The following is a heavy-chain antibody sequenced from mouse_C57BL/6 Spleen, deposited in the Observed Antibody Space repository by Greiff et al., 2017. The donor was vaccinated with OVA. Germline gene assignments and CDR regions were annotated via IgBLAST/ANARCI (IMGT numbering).Heavy chain of an antibody. D-gene: IGHD1-1*01. CDR2: IDPETGGT. Sequence: QVQLQQSGAELVRPGASVTLSCKASGYTFTDYGMHWVKQTPVHGLEWIGAIDPETGGTAYNQKFKGKAILTADKSSSTAYMELRSLTSEDSAVYYCTRRAYGSRFDYWGQGTTLTVSS. CDR1: GYTFTDYG. CDR3: TRRAYGSRFDY. J-gene: IGHJ2*01. V-gene: IGHV1-15*01.